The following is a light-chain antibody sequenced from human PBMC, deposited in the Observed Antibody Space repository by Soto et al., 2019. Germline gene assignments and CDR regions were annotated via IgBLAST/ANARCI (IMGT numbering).Light chain of an antibody. CDR3: QQRNMWPIT. Sequence: DIVMTQSPATLSVSPWEIATLSFMASQSISINLAWYQQKPGQAPRLLIYDAYNRATGIPPRFSGSGSGTDFTLTISSLEPEDSAVYYCQQRNMWPITFGQGTRLEIK. V-gene: IGKV3-11*01. J-gene: IGKJ5*01. CDR1: QSISIN. CDR2: DAY.